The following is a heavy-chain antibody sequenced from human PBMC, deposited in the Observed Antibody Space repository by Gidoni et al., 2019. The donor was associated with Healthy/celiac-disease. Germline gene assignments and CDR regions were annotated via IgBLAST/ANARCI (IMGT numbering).Heavy chain of an antibody. CDR2: IKRKTDGGTT. V-gene: IGHV3-15*01. Sequence: EVQLVESGGGLVKPGGSLRLSCAASGFTFSNAWMSWVRQAPGKGLEWVGRIKRKTDGGTTDYAAPVKGRFTISRDDSKNTLYLQMNSLKTEDTAVYYCTTDGYDSSGYYHDYWGQGTLVTVSS. CDR3: TTDGYDSSGYYHDY. D-gene: IGHD3-22*01. CDR1: GFTFSNAW. J-gene: IGHJ4*02.